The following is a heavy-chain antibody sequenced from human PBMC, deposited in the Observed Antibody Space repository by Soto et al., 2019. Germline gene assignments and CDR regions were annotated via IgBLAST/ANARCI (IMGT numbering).Heavy chain of an antibody. D-gene: IGHD5-18*01. CDR1: GGSFSGYY. V-gene: IGHV4-34*01. CDR2: INHSGST. CDR3: ARGGNGYYYYYYFMDG. J-gene: IGHJ6*03. Sequence: PSETLSLTCAVYGGSFSGYYWSWIRQPPGKGLEWIGEINHSGSTNYNPSLKSRVTISVDTSKNQFSLKLSSVTAADTAVYYCARGGNGYYYYYYFMDGWGKGTTVTVSS.